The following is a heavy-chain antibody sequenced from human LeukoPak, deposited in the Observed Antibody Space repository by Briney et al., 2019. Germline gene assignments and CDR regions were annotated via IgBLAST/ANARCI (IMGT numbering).Heavy chain of an antibody. J-gene: IGHJ2*01. CDR3: ARPRTAWSSNWYFEV. Sequence: SWIRQAPGKGLEWVSYISTSGNYIKDAECVKDRFTISADNAKNSLFLRMSSLRVEDTAVYYCARPRTAWSSNWYFEVWGRGTLVT. V-gene: IGHV3-11*03. D-gene: IGHD1-1*01. CDR2: ISTSGNYI.